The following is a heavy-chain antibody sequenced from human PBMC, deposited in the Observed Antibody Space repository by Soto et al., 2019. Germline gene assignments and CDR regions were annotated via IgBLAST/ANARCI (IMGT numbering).Heavy chain of an antibody. D-gene: IGHD3-9*01. CDR2: IYHSGST. J-gene: IGHJ4*02. V-gene: IGHV4-4*02. CDR1: GGSISSNL. Sequence: QVQLRESGPGLVKPSGTLSLTCVVSGGSISSNLWSWVRQPSGKGLEWIGEIYHSGSTNYNPSLKSRVTISIDKSKNQFSLKLNSVTAADTAVYYCASVGYDILTGYSDYWGQGTLVTVSS. CDR3: ASVGYDILTGYSDY.